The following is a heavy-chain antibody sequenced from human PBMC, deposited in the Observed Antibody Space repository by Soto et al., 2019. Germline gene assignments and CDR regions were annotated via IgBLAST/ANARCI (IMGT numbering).Heavy chain of an antibody. D-gene: IGHD2-15*01. J-gene: IGHJ5*02. CDR3: ARTGRYCSGGSCYSWFEP. CDR1: DGSISSYY. CDR2: IYYSGST. V-gene: IGHV4-59*01. Sequence: SQPLSLTCSVADGSISSYYWSCIRQPPGKGLEWIGYIYYSGSTNYNPSLKSRVTISVDTSKNQFSLKLSSVTAADTAVYYCARTGRYCSGGSCYSWFEPWGQGTLVTVPS.